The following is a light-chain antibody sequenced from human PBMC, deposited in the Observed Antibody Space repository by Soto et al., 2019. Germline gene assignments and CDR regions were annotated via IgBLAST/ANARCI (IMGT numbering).Light chain of an antibody. J-gene: IGKJ5*01. V-gene: IGKV1-5*01. CDR2: DAS. CDR1: QSISSW. CDR3: QQYNSYPIT. Sequence: DIQMTQSPSTLSASVGDRVTITCRASQSISSWLAWYQQKPGKAPKLLIYDASSLESGVPSRFSGSGSGTEFPLTISSLQPDNFATYYGQQYNSYPITFGQGTRLEIK.